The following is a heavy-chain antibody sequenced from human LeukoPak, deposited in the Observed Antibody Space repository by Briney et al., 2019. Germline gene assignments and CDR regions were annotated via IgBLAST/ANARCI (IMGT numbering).Heavy chain of an antibody. CDR3: AKLKGWYGEGYFDY. CDR1: GFAVSSNY. V-gene: IGHV3-53*01. J-gene: IGHJ4*02. CDR2: IYSDGRT. Sequence: GGSLRLSCAASGFAVSSNYMSWVRQAPGKGLEWVSVIYSDGRTYYADSVKGRFTISRDISKNTLFLQMTSLRAEDTAVYYCAKLKGWYGEGYFDYWGQGTLVTLS. D-gene: IGHD3-10*01.